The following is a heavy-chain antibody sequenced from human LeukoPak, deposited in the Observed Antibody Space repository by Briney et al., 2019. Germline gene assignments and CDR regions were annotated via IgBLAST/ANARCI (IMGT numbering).Heavy chain of an antibody. CDR1: GFAFSTYG. V-gene: IGHV3-23*01. CDR2: LGGSGGNT. Sequence: GGSRKPSLEPSGFAFSTYGLTWVRQPPGRGRGWASGLGGSGGNTHYADSVKGRFTISRDKSKNTLYLQMNSLRAEDTAMYYCAKEAMYYDNSGSNWFDPWGQGTLVIVSS. J-gene: IGHJ5*02. D-gene: IGHD3-22*01. CDR3: AKEAMYYDNSGSNWFDP.